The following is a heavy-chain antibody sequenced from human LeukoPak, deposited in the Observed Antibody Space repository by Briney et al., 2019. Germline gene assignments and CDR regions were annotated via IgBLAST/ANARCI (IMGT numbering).Heavy chain of an antibody. CDR3: ARRDLITGTTDY. Sequence: SETLSLTCTVSSGSISSSSFSWGWIRQPPGKGLEWIGNIFYSGSTYYNPSLKSRVTISVDTSKNQFSLKLISVTAADTAVYYCARRDLITGTTDYWGQGILVTVSS. D-gene: IGHD1-7*01. CDR2: IFYSGST. J-gene: IGHJ4*02. V-gene: IGHV4-39*07. CDR1: SGSISSSSFS.